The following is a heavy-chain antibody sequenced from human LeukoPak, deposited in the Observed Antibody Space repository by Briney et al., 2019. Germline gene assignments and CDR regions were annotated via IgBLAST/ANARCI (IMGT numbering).Heavy chain of an antibody. D-gene: IGHD3-10*01. Sequence: LRASVKVSCKTSGGTFSNYAISWVRQAPGQGLEWMGGIIPIFGTANYAQKFQGRVTITADESTSTAYMELSSLRSDDTAVYYCARAFGVLGGLNWFDPWGQGTLVTVSS. CDR2: IIPIFGTA. CDR3: ARAFGVLGGLNWFDP. V-gene: IGHV1-69*13. CDR1: GGTFSNYA. J-gene: IGHJ5*02.